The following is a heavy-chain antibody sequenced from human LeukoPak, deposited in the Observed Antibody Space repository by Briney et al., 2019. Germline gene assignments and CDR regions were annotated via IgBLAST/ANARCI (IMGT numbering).Heavy chain of an antibody. CDR1: GGSITGYS. D-gene: IGHD3-10*01. V-gene: IGHV4-59*01. Sequence: PSETLSLTCSVSGGSITGYSWSWIRQPPGKGLEWIGYIYYSGDTYCNPSLKSRLSISVDTSKNQFSLKLRSVTAADTAVYYCVRGPYGSSISNWLDPWGQGMLVTVSS. CDR2: IYYSGDT. J-gene: IGHJ5*02. CDR3: VRGPYGSSISNWLDP.